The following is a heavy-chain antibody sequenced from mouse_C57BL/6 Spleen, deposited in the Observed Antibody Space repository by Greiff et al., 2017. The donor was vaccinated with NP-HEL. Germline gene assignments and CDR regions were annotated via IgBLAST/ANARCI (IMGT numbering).Heavy chain of an antibody. J-gene: IGHJ4*01. CDR3: ARAHDYDDAMDY. V-gene: IGHV5-4*01. D-gene: IGHD2-4*01. CDR2: ISDGGSYT. CDR1: GFTFSSYA. Sequence: EVQLVESGGGLVKPGGSLKLSCAASGFTFSSYAMSWVRQTPEKRLEWVATISDGGSYTYYPDNVKGRFTISRDNAKNNLYLQMSHLKSEDTAMYYCARAHDYDDAMDYWGQGTSVTVSS.